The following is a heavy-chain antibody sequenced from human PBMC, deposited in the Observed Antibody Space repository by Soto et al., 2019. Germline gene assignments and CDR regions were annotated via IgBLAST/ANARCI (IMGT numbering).Heavy chain of an antibody. CDR3: ARRNWGGYYYGMDV. V-gene: IGHV4-31*03. Sequence: QVQLQESGPGLVKPSQTLSLTCTVSGGSISSGGYYWSWIRQHPGKGLEWIGYIYYSGSTYYNPSRKSRVTISVDTSKNQFSLKLSSVTAADTAVYYCARRNWGGYYYGMDVWGQGTTVTVSS. CDR2: IYYSGST. CDR1: GGSISSGGYY. D-gene: IGHD7-27*01. J-gene: IGHJ6*02.